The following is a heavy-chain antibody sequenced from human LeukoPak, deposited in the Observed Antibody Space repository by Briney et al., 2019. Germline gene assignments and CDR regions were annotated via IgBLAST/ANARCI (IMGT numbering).Heavy chain of an antibody. D-gene: IGHD3-9*01. CDR1: GFTFSSYW. CDR3: ASAGVYDILTGPIF. J-gene: IGHJ4*02. Sequence: PGGSLRLSCAASGFTFSSYWMSWVRQAPGKGLEWVANIKQDGSEKYYVDSVKGRFTISRDNAKNSLYLQMNGLRAEDTAVYYCASAGVYDILTGPIFWGQGTLVTVSS. V-gene: IGHV3-7*01. CDR2: IKQDGSEK.